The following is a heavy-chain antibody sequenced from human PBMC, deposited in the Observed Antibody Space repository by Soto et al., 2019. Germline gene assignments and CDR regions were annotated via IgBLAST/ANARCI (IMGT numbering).Heavy chain of an antibody. CDR2: VKSKVDVETI. J-gene: IGHJ4*02. Sequence: EVQLVESGGGLVEPGGSLRLSCAASGFTFNGAWMNWVRQGPGKGLEWVGRVKSKVDVETIDYAAPVKGRFTISRDDSRNPLYLHMNSLATEDTALYYCAADLPDWGAYAFDYWGKGALVTVSS. D-gene: IGHD3-16*01. V-gene: IGHV3-15*07. CDR1: GFTFNGAW. CDR3: AADLPDWGAYAFDY.